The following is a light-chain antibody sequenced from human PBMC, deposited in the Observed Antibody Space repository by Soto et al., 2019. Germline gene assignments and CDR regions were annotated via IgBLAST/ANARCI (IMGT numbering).Light chain of an antibody. CDR1: SSDIGTYKY. V-gene: IGLV2-14*03. J-gene: IGLJ1*01. CDR3: CAYTSNITPFV. Sequence: QSVLTQPASVSGSPGQSITISCTGTSSDIGTYKYVSWYQHHPGKAPKLMIYDVSNRPSGVSNRFSGSKSGNTASLTISGLQAEDEADYYCCAYTSNITPFVFGPGTKVTVL. CDR2: DVS.